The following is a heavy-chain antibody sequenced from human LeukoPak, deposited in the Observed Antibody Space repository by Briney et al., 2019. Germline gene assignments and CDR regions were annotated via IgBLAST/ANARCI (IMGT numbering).Heavy chain of an antibody. CDR2: INSSRSYI. CDR3: AGDNGMVRGVIGY. J-gene: IGHJ4*02. V-gene: IGHV3-21*01. D-gene: IGHD3-10*01. Sequence: PGGSLRLSCAASGFTFSSYSMNWVRQAPGKGLEWVSPINSSRSYIYYADSVKGRFTISRDNANNSLYLQMNSPRAENTAVYYWAGDNGMVRGVIGYWGQGTLVTVSS. CDR1: GFTFSSYS.